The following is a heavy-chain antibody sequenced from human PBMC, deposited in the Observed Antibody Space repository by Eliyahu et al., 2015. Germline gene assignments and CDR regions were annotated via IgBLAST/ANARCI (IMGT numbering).Heavy chain of an antibody. CDR3: ARELEYSSGGYGMDV. CDR1: GFPXXSYS. Sequence: EVQLVESGGGLVKPGGSLRLSCAASGFPXXSYSMNWVRQAPGKGLEWVSSISSSSSYIYYADSVKGRFTISRDNAKNSLYLQMNSLRAEDTAVYYCARELEYSSGGYGMDVWGQGTTVTVSS. J-gene: IGHJ6*02. V-gene: IGHV3-21*01. CDR2: ISSSSSYI. D-gene: IGHD6-25*01.